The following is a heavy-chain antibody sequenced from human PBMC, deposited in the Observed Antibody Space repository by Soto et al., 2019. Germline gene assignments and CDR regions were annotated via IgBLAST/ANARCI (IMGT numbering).Heavy chain of an antibody. D-gene: IGHD3-16*01. CDR2: INPYNANV. J-gene: IGHJ3*02. V-gene: IGHV1-18*04. CDR3: ARDRVAGIWGDAFDI. CDR1: GYTFTNHG. Sequence: QVQLVQSGAEVKKPGASVKVSCKTSGYTFTNHGXXXXRQAPGQGLEWMGWINPYNANVNYAQKLQGRVTMTTDTSTSTAYMDLRSLTSDDTAVYYCARDRVAGIWGDAFDIWGQGTMVTVSS.